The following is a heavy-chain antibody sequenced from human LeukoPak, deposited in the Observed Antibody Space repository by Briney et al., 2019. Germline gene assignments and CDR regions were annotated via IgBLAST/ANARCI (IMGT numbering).Heavy chain of an antibody. CDR1: GFTFSSYW. V-gene: IGHV3-74*01. CDR2: INSDGSST. J-gene: IGHJ4*02. D-gene: IGHD5-18*01. CDR3: ARGGIQLWLPPYYFDY. Sequence: GGSLRLSCAASGFTFSSYWMHWVRQAPGKGLVWVSRINSDGSSTSYADSVKGRFTISRDNAKNTLYLQMNSLRAEDTAVYYCARGGIQLWLPPYYFDYWGQGTLVTVSS.